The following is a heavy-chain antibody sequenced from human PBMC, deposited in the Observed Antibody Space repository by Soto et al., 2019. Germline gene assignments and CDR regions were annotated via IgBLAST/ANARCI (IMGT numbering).Heavy chain of an antibody. CDR2: IYYSGST. CDR1: GGSISSYY. V-gene: IGHV4-59*01. J-gene: IGHJ6*02. CDR3: ARGGGTYYYGSGSSNYYYYYGMDV. D-gene: IGHD3-10*01. Sequence: SETLSLTCTVSGGSISSYYWSWIRQPPGKGLEWIGYIYYSGSTNYNPSLKSRVTISVDTSKNQFSLKLGSVTAADTAVYYCARGGGTYYYGSGSSNYYYYYGMDVWGQGTTVTVSS.